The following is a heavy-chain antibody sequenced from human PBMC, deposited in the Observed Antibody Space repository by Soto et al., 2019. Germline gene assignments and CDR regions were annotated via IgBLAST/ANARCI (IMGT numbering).Heavy chain of an antibody. Sequence: TSETLSLTCSVSNGSISGFYWTWIRQPPGKILEWIGYIHYSGRTDYNPSLTSRATMSVDTSKNQFSLNLKSITAADTAVYYCVRVGVGIGNHFDSWGRGTLVTVSS. V-gene: IGHV4-59*12. D-gene: IGHD1-26*01. J-gene: IGHJ4*02. CDR3: VRVGVGIGNHFDS. CDR1: NGSISGFY. CDR2: IHYSGRT.